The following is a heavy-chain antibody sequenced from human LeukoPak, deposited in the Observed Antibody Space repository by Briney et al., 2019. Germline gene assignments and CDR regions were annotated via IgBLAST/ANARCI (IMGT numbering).Heavy chain of an antibody. CDR2: INPNSGGT. CDR3: ARGVTARGFYYYMDI. D-gene: IGHD2-21*02. V-gene: IGHV1-2*02. CDR1: GYTFTGYY. J-gene: IGHJ6*03. Sequence: ASVKVSCKTSGYTFTGYYIHWVRQAPGQGLEWMGWINPNSGGTNSAQKFQGRVTMTRDTSISTAYMELSRLTSDDTAVYSCARGVTARGFYYYMDIWGKGTTVTISS.